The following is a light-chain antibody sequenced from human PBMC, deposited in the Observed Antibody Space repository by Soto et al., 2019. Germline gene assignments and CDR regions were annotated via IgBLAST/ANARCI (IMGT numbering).Light chain of an antibody. Sequence: EIVLTQSRATLSLSPGERAILSCRASQSVGTYLAWYQQKPGQAPRLLIYDASNRATGIPARFGGSGSGTDFTLTINSLEPEDFAVYYCQQRSNWPGTFGPGTKVDIK. V-gene: IGKV3-11*01. CDR3: QQRSNWPGT. CDR2: DAS. J-gene: IGKJ3*01. CDR1: QSVGTY.